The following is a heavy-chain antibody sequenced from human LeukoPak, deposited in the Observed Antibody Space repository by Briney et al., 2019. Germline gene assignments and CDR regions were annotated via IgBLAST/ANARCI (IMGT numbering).Heavy chain of an antibody. Sequence: PGRSLRLSCAASGFTFSSYAMHWVRQAPGKGLEWVAVISYDGSNKYYADSVKGRSTISRDNSKNTLYLQMNSLRAEDTAVYYCARGYYDSSGYYRYWGQGTLVTVSS. CDR3: ARGYYDSSGYYRY. J-gene: IGHJ4*02. V-gene: IGHV3-30*04. CDR1: GFTFSSYA. D-gene: IGHD3-22*01. CDR2: ISYDGSNK.